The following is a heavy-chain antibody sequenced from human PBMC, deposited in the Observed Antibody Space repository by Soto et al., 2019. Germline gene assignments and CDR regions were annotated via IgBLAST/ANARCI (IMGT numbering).Heavy chain of an antibody. D-gene: IGHD3-22*01. V-gene: IGHV1-3*01. CDR3: ARGGYFDSSNYLAY. CDR1: GYIVTSYG. CDR2: INPGNGNT. Sequence: GASVKVSFKAAGYIVTSYGINWVRQAPGRGLEWMGWINPGNGNTKYSQQFQGRVIIDRDTSASTAYMELSSLRSEDTAVYYCARGGYFDSSNYLAYWGLGPLVTVSS. J-gene: IGHJ4*02.